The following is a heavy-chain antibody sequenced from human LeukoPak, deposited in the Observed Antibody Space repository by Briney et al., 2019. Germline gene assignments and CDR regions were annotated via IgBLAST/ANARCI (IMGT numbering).Heavy chain of an antibody. CDR2: ITNGGSTI. CDR3: ARSIGLTGGGVDV. V-gene: IGHV3-11*01. D-gene: IGHD3-9*01. J-gene: IGHJ6*02. CDR1: GFTFSDYN. Sequence: GGSLKLSCAASGFTFSDYNMNWVRQAPGKGLEWVSYITNGGSTIHHADSVKGRFTISRDNAKKTLYLQMNSLRAEDTAVYYCARSIGLTGGGVDVWGQGTTVTVSS.